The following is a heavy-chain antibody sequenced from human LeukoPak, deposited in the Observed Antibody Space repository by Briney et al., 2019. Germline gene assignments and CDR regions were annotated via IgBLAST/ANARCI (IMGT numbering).Heavy chain of an antibody. CDR2: INPNSGGT. J-gene: IGHJ3*02. CDR1: GYTFTGYY. Sequence: ASVKVSCKASGYTFTGYYMHWVRQALGQGLEWMGWINPNSGGTNYAQKFQGRVTMTRDTSISTAYMELSRLRSDDTAVYYCAREVVPAAMRRSDAFDIWGQGTMVTVSS. D-gene: IGHD2-2*01. CDR3: AREVVPAAMRRSDAFDI. V-gene: IGHV1-2*02.